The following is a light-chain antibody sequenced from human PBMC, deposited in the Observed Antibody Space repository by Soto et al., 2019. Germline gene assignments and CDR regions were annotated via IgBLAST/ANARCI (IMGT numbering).Light chain of an antibody. J-gene: IGKJ5*01. Sequence: EIVLTQSPGTLYLSPGERATLSCRASQNVGGRFLAWYQQKPGQAPRLLINVASTRATGIPDRFSGSGSGTDFTLTISRLEPEDFAVYYCQQYGTSPIAFGQGTRLEIK. V-gene: IGKV3-20*01. CDR1: QNVGGRF. CDR3: QQYGTSPIA. CDR2: VAS.